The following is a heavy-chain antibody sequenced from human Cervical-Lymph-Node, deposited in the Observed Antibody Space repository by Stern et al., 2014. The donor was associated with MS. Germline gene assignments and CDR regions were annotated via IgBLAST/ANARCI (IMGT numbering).Heavy chain of an antibody. J-gene: IGHJ5*02. Sequence: QLVESGPEVKKPGTSVKVSCKASGFTFTSSAMQWVRQARGQRLAWIGWIVGGSGNTNYAQKFQERVTITRDMSTSTAYMELSSLRSEDTAVYYCAAATHYDFWSGYRNWFDPWGQGTLVTVSS. V-gene: IGHV1-58*02. CDR1: GFTFTSSA. CDR3: AAATHYDFWSGYRNWFDP. D-gene: IGHD3-3*01. CDR2: IVGGSGNT.